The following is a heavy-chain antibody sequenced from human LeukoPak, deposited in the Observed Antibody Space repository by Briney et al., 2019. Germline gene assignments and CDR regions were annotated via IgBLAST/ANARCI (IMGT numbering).Heavy chain of an antibody. CDR3: ARDYYGSGNYYFDY. Sequence: SETLSLTCTVSGGSISSGDYYWSWIRQPPGKGLEWIGYIYYSGSTYYNPSLKSRVTISVDTSKNQFSLKLSSVTAADTAVYYCARDYYGSGNYYFDYWGQGTPVTVSS. CDR1: GGSISSGDYY. V-gene: IGHV4-30-4*01. J-gene: IGHJ4*02. D-gene: IGHD3-10*01. CDR2: IYYSGST.